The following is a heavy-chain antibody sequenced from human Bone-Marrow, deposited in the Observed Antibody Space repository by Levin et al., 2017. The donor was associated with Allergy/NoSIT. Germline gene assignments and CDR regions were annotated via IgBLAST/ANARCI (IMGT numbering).Heavy chain of an antibody. J-gene: IGHJ3*02. CDR1: GFTFSSYE. CDR3: AREGSSGWCRYDAFDI. CDR2: ISSSGSTI. V-gene: IGHV3-48*03. D-gene: IGHD6-19*01. Sequence: PGGSLRLSCAASGFTFSSYEMNWVRQAPGKGLEWVSYISSSGSTIYYADSVKGRFTISRDNAKNSLYLQMNSLRAEDTAVYYCAREGSSGWCRYDAFDIWGQGTMVTVSS.